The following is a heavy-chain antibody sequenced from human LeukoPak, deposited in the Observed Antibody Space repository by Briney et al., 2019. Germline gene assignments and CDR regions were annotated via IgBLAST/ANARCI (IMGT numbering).Heavy chain of an antibody. Sequence: SETLSLTCTVSGGSISSYYWSWIRQPPGKGLEWIGYIHYSGSTKYNPSLKSRVTISVDTSKNQFSLKLSSVTAADTAVYYCARLGPASSGWPESFDYWGQGTLVTVSS. CDR2: IHYSGST. CDR3: ARLGPASSGWPESFDY. D-gene: IGHD6-19*01. J-gene: IGHJ4*02. V-gene: IGHV4-59*01. CDR1: GGSISSYY.